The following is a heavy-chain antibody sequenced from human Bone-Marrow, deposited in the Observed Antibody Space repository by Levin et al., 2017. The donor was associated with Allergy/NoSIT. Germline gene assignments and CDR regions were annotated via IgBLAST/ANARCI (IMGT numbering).Heavy chain of an antibody. CDR1: GASINSGGYY. J-gene: IGHJ6*02. CDR3: ARQVDLFGLDG. D-gene: IGHD1-26*01. V-gene: IGHV4-31*03. CDR2: IFYSGTT. Sequence: PSETLSLTCTVSGASINSGGYYWSWIRQLPGKGLEWIGYIFYSGTTYYNPSLKSRVSISVATSKKQFSLTLRSVTAADTAMYYCARQVDLFGLDGWGRGTTVTVSS.